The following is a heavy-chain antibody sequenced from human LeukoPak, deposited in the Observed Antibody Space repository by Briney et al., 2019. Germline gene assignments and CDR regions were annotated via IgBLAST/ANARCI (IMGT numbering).Heavy chain of an antibody. CDR1: GYTITSYA. CDR3: VCFDCGDY. V-gene: IGHV7-4-1*02. Sequence: GASVKVSRKASGYTITSYAMSWVRQAPGQGLEWMGWINTNTGNPTYAQGFTGRFVFSLDTSVSTAYLQISSLKAEDTAVYYCVCFDCGDYWGQGTLVTVSS. J-gene: IGHJ4*02. D-gene: IGHD3-9*01. CDR2: INTNTGNP.